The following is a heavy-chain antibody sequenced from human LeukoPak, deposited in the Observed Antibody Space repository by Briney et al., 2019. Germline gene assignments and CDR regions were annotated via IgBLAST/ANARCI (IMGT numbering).Heavy chain of an antibody. Sequence: PGRSLRLSRAASGFTFSSYAMHWVRQAPGKGLEWVAVISYDGSNKYYADSVKGRFTISRDNSKNTLYLQMNSLRAEDTAVYYCARDGGEGSSPTFDYWGQGTLVTVSS. CDR3: ARDGGEGSSPTFDY. V-gene: IGHV3-30*04. J-gene: IGHJ4*02. CDR1: GFTFSSYA. CDR2: ISYDGSNK. D-gene: IGHD6-6*01.